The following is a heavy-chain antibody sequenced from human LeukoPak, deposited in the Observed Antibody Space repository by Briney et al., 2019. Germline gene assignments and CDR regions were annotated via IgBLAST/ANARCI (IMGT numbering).Heavy chain of an antibody. Sequence: ASVEVSCTASGYTFTSYGISWVRQAPGQGLEWMGWISAYNGNTNYAQKLQGRVTMTTDTSTSTAYMELRSLRSDDTAVYYCARDVPQMYSSGWPFDYWGQGTLVTVSS. CDR2: ISAYNGNT. CDR3: ARDVPQMYSSGWPFDY. J-gene: IGHJ4*02. D-gene: IGHD6-19*01. V-gene: IGHV1-18*01. CDR1: GYTFTSYG.